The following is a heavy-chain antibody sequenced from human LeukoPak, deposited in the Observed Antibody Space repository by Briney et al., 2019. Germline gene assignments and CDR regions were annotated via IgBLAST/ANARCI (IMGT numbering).Heavy chain of an antibody. CDR3: ARDIVVVPAAFRLDWFDP. CDR2: ISYSGST. CDR1: SGSISSHH. D-gene: IGHD2-2*01. V-gene: IGHV4-59*11. Sequence: NPSETLSLTCTVSSGSISSHHWSWIRQPPGKGLEWVGYISYSGSTNYNPSLRNRVTISFDTSKSQFSLKLSSVTAADRAVYYCARDIVVVPAAFRLDWFDPWGQGTLVTVSS. J-gene: IGHJ5*02.